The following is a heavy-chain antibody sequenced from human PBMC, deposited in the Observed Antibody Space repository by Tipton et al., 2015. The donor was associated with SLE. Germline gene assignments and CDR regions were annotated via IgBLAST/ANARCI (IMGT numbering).Heavy chain of an antibody. CDR3: VRLELPATKADY. CDR2: IYHSGTT. D-gene: IGHD5-24*01. J-gene: IGHJ4*02. CDR1: GFSFSSYY. V-gene: IGHV4-38-2*02. Sequence: LRLSCTVSGFSFSSYYWGWIRQPPGKGLAWLGTIYHSGTTYYNPSLKSRLTLSIDTSKNQFSLKLSSVTAADTAVYYCVRLELPATKADYWGPGTLVTVSS.